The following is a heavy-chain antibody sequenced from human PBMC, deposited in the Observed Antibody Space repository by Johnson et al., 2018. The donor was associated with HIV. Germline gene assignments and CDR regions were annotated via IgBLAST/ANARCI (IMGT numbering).Heavy chain of an antibody. D-gene: IGHD1-26*01. J-gene: IGHJ3*02. CDR3: ARGGGVVGNAFDI. CDR1: GFTFSSYA. Sequence: VQLVESGGGVVQPGRSLRLSCAASGFTFSSYAMHWVRQAPGKGLEWVAVISYDGKNKYFGDTVKGRFTISRDNSKNTLYLQMGSLRAEDMAVYYCARGGGVVGNAFDIWGQGTMVTVSS. V-gene: IGHV3-30*14. CDR2: ISYDGKNK.